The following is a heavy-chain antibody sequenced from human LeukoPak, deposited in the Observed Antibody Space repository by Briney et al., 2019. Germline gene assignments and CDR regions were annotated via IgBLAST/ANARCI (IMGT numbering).Heavy chain of an antibody. Sequence: SSETLSLTCAVYGGSFSGYYWSWIRQPPGKGLEWIGEINHSGSTNYNPSLKSRVTISVDTSKNQFSLKLSSVTAADTAVYYCASSGSYRQYYFDYWGQGTLVTVSS. CDR1: GGSFSGYY. V-gene: IGHV4-34*01. J-gene: IGHJ4*02. D-gene: IGHD1-26*01. CDR3: ASSGSYRQYYFDY. CDR2: INHSGST.